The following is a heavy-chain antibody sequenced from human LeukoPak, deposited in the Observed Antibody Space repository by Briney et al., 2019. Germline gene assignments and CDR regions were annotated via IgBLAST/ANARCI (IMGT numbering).Heavy chain of an antibody. V-gene: IGHV3-74*01. Sequence: GGSLRLSCAASGFTFNGYWMHWVRQAPGKELVWVSRINSDGSGTSDADFVKGRFTISRDNSKNTLYLQMNSLRAEDTAMYYCARDRLTNDAFDIWGQGTMVTVSS. D-gene: IGHD2-8*01. CDR2: INSDGSGT. CDR1: GFTFNGYW. CDR3: ARDRLTNDAFDI. J-gene: IGHJ3*02.